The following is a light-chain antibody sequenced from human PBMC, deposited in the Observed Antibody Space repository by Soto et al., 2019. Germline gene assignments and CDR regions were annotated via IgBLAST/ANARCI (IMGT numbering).Light chain of an antibody. V-gene: IGLV2-23*02. Sequence: QSVLTQPASVSGSPGQSITISCTGTRSDIGSYNSIAWYQQHPGKAPRVMIFEVTKRPSGISNRFSGSKSGSTASLTISGLQVEDEADYFCFSYAGSSSWVFGGGTKLTVL. CDR3: FSYAGSSSWV. J-gene: IGLJ3*02. CDR1: RSDIGSYNS. CDR2: EVT.